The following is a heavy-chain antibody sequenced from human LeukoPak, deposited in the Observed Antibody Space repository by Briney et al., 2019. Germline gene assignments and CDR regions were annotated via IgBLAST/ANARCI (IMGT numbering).Heavy chain of an antibody. J-gene: IGHJ4*02. CDR1: GFTFDDYG. CDR3: ARARSTGYYVADY. D-gene: IGHD3-9*01. V-gene: IGHV3-20*04. CDR2: IYWNGGST. Sequence: GGSLRLSCAASGFTFDDYGMSWVRQAPGKGLEWVSGIYWNGGSTDYADSVKGRFTISRDNAKNSLYLQMNSLRAEDTALYYCARARSTGYYVADYWGQGTLVTVSS.